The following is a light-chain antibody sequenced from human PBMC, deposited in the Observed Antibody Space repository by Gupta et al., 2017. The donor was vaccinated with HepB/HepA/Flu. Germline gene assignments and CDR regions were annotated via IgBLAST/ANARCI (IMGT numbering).Light chain of an antibody. CDR3: QQYNNWPPWT. Sequence: VLTQSPATLSVSPGERATLSCRASQSVSSNLAWYQQKPGQAPRLLIYGASTRATGIPARFSGSGSGTEFTLTISSLQSEDFAVYYCQQYNNWPPWTFGQGTKVEIK. J-gene: IGKJ1*01. CDR2: GAS. V-gene: IGKV3-15*01. CDR1: QSVSSN.